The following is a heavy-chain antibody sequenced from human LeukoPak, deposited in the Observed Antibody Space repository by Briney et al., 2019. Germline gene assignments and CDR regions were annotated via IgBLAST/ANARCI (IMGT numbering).Heavy chain of an antibody. CDR1: GGSFSGYY. CDR2: IYYSGST. CDR3: ARAYSSSWSLRWAILFDY. J-gene: IGHJ4*02. D-gene: IGHD6-13*01. V-gene: IGHV4-30-4*08. Sequence: PSETLSLTCAVYGGSFSGYYWSWIRQPPGKGLEWIGYIYYSGSTYYNPSLKSRVTISVDTSKNQFSLKLSSVTAADTAVYYCARAYSSSWSLRWAILFDYWGQGTLVTVSS.